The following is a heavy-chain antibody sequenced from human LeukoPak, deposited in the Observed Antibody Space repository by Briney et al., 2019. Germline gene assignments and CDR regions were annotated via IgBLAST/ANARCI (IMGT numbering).Heavy chain of an antibody. V-gene: IGHV3-23*01. CDR3: AKDQTFYLGSGSYSNWFDP. CDR1: GFTFSTYV. CDR2: ISGSGAST. Sequence: GGSLRLSCAASGFTFSTYVMSWVRQAPGKGLEWVSTISGSGASTYYADSVKGRFTISRDNSKSTLYLQMNSLRAEDTAVYYCAKDQTFYLGSGSYSNWFDPWGQGTLVTVSS. D-gene: IGHD3-10*01. J-gene: IGHJ5*02.